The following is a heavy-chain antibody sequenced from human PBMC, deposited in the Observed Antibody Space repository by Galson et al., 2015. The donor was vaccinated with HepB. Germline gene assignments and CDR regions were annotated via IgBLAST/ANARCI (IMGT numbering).Heavy chain of an antibody. CDR1: GDSVSSGSFY. J-gene: IGHJ3*02. V-gene: IGHV4-31*03. Sequence: TLSLTCTVSGDSVSSGSFYWSWIRQSPGKGLEWIAYIYYSGSTYYNPSLKSRVTISVDTSKNQFSLKLSSVTAADTAVYYCARYVIVGRAFDIWGQGTMVTVSS. CDR3: ARYVIVGRAFDI. D-gene: IGHD1-26*01. CDR2: IYYSGST.